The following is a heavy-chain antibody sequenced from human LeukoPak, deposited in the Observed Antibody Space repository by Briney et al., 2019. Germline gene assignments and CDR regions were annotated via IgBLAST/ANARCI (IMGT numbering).Heavy chain of an antibody. J-gene: IGHJ4*02. CDR3: ARKFSYGLFDY. Sequence: SETLSLTCAVYGGSFSGYYWSWIRQPPGKGLEWIGEINHSGSTNYNPSLKSRVTISVDTSKNQFSLKLSSMTAADTAVYYCARKFSYGLFDYWGQGTLVTVSS. CDR1: GGSFSGYY. D-gene: IGHD5-18*01. CDR2: INHSGST. V-gene: IGHV4-34*01.